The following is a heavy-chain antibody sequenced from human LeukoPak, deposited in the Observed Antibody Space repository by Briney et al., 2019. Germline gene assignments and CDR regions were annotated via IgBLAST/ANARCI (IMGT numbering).Heavy chain of an antibody. CDR3: AKGRSSWYVGNWFDP. CDR2: ISGSGGST. D-gene: IGHD6-13*01. Sequence: GGSLRLSCAASGFTFSSYNMNWVRQAPGKGLEWVSAISGSGGSTYYADSVKGRFTISRDNSKNTLYLQMNSLRAEDTAVYYCAKGRSSWYVGNWFDPWGQGTLVTVSS. CDR1: GFTFSSYN. J-gene: IGHJ5*02. V-gene: IGHV3-23*01.